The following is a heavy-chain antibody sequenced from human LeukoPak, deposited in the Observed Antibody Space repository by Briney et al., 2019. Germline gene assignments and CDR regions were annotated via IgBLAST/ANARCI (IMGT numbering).Heavy chain of an antibody. Sequence: SQTLSLTCTVSGASISTIGYYWSWIRQPAGKGLEWIERIYANGRTDYNPSLMSRVTISVDMSKNQFSLKLTSVTAADTAVYYCARGGWPSYYFDYWGQGTLVTVSS. V-gene: IGHV4-61*02. CDR3: ARGGWPSYYFDY. CDR1: GASISTIGYY. D-gene: IGHD3-16*01. J-gene: IGHJ4*02. CDR2: IYANGRT.